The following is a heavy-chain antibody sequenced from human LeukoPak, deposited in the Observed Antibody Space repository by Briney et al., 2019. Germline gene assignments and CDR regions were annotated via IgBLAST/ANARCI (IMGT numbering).Heavy chain of an antibody. D-gene: IGHD6-13*01. J-gene: IGHJ4*02. CDR2: IDYSGST. CDR3: ARGGGDSSSSQDFDY. V-gene: IGHV4-39*07. CDR1: GGSISSSSYC. Sequence: PSETLSLTCTVSGGSISSSSYCWGWIRQPPGKGLEWIGTIDYSGSTYYNPSLKSRVTISVDTSKNQFSLKLSSVTAADTAVYYCARGGGDSSSSQDFDYWGQGTMVTVSS.